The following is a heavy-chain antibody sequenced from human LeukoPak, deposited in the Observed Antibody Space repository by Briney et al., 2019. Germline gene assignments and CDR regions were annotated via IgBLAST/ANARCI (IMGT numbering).Heavy chain of an antibody. J-gene: IGHJ5*02. CDR1: GGSIGTNDYY. CDR2: FGHGRNA. CDR3: GRHAPYSNYDL. D-gene: IGHD2/OR15-2a*01. V-gene: IGHV4-39*01. Sequence: SETLSLTCTMSGGSIGTNDYYWGWIRQPPGKGLEWIGSFGHGRNAFSNPSLKSRVTISVDTSKNQFSLRLSSVTAADTAMYYCGRHAPYSNYDLWGQGTLVTVSS.